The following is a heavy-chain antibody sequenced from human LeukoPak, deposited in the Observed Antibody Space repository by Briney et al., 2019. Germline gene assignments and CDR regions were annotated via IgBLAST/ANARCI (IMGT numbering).Heavy chain of an antibody. J-gene: IGHJ3*02. CDR2: IYHSGST. D-gene: IGHD3-22*01. CDR3: ARVSYDSSGYDPPTDAFDI. V-gene: IGHV4-38-2*02. Sequence: SETLSLTCTVSGYSISSGYYWGWIRQPPGKGLEWIGTIYHSGSTYYNPSLKSRITISVDTSKNQFSLKLSSVTAADTAVYYCARVSYDSSGYDPPTDAFDIWGQGTMVTVSS. CDR1: GYSISSGYY.